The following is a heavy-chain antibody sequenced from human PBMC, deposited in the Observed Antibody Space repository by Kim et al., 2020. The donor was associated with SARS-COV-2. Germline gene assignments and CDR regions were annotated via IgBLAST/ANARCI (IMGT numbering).Heavy chain of an antibody. J-gene: IGHJ6*02. Sequence: SETLSLTCAVYGGSFSGYYWSWIRQPPGKGLEWIGEINHSGSTNYNPSLKSRVTISVDTSKNQFSLKLSSVTAADTAVYYCARGYSSSRPNYYYYGMDVWGQGTTVTVSS. CDR2: INHSGST. D-gene: IGHD6-13*01. CDR3: ARGYSSSRPNYYYYGMDV. V-gene: IGHV4-34*01. CDR1: GGSFSGYY.